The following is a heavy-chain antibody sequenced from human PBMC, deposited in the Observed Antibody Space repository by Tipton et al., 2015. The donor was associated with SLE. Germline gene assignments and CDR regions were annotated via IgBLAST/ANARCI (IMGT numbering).Heavy chain of an antibody. Sequence: TLSLTCAVYGGSFSGYYWSWIRQPPGKGLEWIGEINHSGSTNYNPSLKSRVTISVDTSKNQFSLKLSSVTAADTAVYYCARGRDAMVNRGFDYWGQGTLVTVSS. V-gene: IGHV4-34*01. J-gene: IGHJ4*02. CDR1: GGSFSGYY. D-gene: IGHD5-18*01. CDR3: ARGRDAMVNRGFDY. CDR2: INHSGST.